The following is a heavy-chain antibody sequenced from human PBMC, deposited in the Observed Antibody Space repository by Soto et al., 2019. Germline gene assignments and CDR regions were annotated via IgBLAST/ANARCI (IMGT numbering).Heavy chain of an antibody. CDR1: GYTFTHFY. CDR2: ISPHNFNT. CDR3: ARDEGGYDILNGYYKAHHFDY. D-gene: IGHD3-9*01. J-gene: IGHJ4*02. V-gene: IGHV1-18*01. Sequence: ASVKVSCKASGYTFTHFYITWVRQAPGQGLEWMGAISPHNFNTNFAQKFQGRVTLTTDTSTNTAYMELRSLTSDDTAVYYCARDEGGYDILNGYYKAHHFDYWGQGVLVTVSS.